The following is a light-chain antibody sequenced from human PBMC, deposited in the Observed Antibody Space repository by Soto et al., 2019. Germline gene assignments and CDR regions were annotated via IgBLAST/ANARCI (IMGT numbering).Light chain of an antibody. CDR1: QNIRSR. CDR3: QQYHSDST. J-gene: IGKJ1*01. Sequence: QMTQSPSTLSASVGDRVTITCRASQNIRSRLVWFQQKPGKAPKLLIYDASSLESGVPQRFSGSGSGTEFTLTISRLQTDDFSTYYCQQYHSDSTFGKGTKVDIK. V-gene: IGKV1-5*01. CDR2: DAS.